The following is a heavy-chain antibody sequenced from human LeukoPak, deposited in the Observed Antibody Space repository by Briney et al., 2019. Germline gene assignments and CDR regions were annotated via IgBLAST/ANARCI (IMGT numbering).Heavy chain of an antibody. CDR2: IYYSGST. CDR3: ARDAGYSSSWYLDY. V-gene: IGHV4-31*11. Sequence: SETLSLTCAVYGGSFSGYYWSWIRQHPGKGLEWIGYIYYSGSTYYNPSLKSRVTISVDTSKNQFSLKLSSVTAADTAVYYCARDAGYSSSWYLDYWGQGTLVTVSS. D-gene: IGHD6-13*01. CDR1: GGSFSGYY. J-gene: IGHJ4*02.